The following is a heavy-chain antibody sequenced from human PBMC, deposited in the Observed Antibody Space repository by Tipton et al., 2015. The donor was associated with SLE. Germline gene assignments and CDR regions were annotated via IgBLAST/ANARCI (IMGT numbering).Heavy chain of an antibody. CDR1: GGSINSRGYS. CDR2: ISSSGNT. CDR3: ARERGRITKRFGDLAIRGDFFDY. D-gene: IGHD3-16*01. Sequence: TLSLTCTVSGGSINSRGYSWTWIRQFPGKGLEWMGNISSSGNTYYNPSLESRLVISIDTSNNQYSLKLTSLTAADTAVYYCARERGRITKRFGDLAIRGDFFDYWGQGTLVTVSA. J-gene: IGHJ4*02. V-gene: IGHV4-31*03.